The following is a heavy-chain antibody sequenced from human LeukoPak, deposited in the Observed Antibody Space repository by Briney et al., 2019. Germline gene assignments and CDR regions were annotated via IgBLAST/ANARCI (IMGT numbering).Heavy chain of an antibody. CDR1: GYTFTGYY. V-gene: IGHV1-2*02. CDR3: VRDPSEVGAL. J-gene: IGHJ4*02. D-gene: IGHD1-26*01. Sequence: ASLKVSCKASGYTFTGYYMHWVRQAPGQGLEWMGWINPNSGGTNYAQKFQGRVTMTSDTSISTAYMELSRLRSDDTAVYYWVRDPSEVGALWGQGTLVTVSS. CDR2: INPNSGGT.